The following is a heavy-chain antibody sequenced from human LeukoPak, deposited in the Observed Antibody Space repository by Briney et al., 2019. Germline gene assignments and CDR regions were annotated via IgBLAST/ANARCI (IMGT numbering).Heavy chain of an antibody. J-gene: IGHJ4*02. D-gene: IGHD1-7*01. CDR2: INHSGST. CDR3: ARGVAGTTFLSDY. CDR1: GGAFSGCY. Sequence: PSETLSLTCAVYGGAFSGCYWSWIRQPPGKGLEWIGEINHSGSTNYNTSLKSRVTISVDTSKNQFSLKLSSVTAADTAVYYCARGVAGTTFLSDYWGQGTLVTVSS. V-gene: IGHV4-34*01.